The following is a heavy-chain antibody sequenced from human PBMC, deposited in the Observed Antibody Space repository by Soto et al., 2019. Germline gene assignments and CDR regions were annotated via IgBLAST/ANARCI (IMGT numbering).Heavy chain of an antibody. CDR2: IYYSGST. V-gene: IGHV4-39*01. CDR1: GGSISSSSYY. D-gene: IGHD3-3*02. CDR3: ASPEIAFYNWFDP. J-gene: IGHJ5*02. Sequence: SETLSLTCTVSGGSISSSSYYWGWIRQPPGKGLEWIGSIYYSGSTYYNPSLKSRVTISVDTSKNQFSLKLSSVTAADTAVYYYASPEIAFYNWFDPWGQGTMVTVSS.